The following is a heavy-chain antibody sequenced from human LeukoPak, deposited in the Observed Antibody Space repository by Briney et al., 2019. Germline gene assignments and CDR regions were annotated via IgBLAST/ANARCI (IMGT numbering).Heavy chain of an antibody. Sequence: GGSLRLSCEASGFTFSSNGMHWVRQAPGKGLEWVAVVWHDGSKTVYAESVKGRFTISRDNSKNTLFLQMDSLRVEDTAVYYCARDFKCGGDCYHGYFQHWGQGTQVTVSS. CDR1: GFTFSSNG. CDR3: ARDFKCGGDCYHGYFQH. CDR2: VWHDGSKT. J-gene: IGHJ1*01. D-gene: IGHD2-21*02. V-gene: IGHV3-33*01.